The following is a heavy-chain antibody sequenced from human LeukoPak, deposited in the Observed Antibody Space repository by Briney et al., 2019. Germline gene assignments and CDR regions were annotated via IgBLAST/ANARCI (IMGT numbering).Heavy chain of an antibody. CDR1: GFRFSSYW. Sequence: GGSLKLSCEASGFRFSSYWMNWVRQAPGKGLEWVANIKKDGSEKYYVDSVKGRFTISRDNAKNSLYLQMNSLRAEDTAVYYCARGSDGAFDIWGQGTMVTVSS. J-gene: IGHJ3*02. D-gene: IGHD1-26*01. CDR3: ARGSDGAFDI. V-gene: IGHV3-7*04. CDR2: IKKDGSEK.